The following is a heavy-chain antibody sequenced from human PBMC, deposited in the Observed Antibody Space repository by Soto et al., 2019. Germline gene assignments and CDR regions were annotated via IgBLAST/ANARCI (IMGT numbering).Heavy chain of an antibody. V-gene: IGHV3-49*03. CDR1: GFTFGDYA. CDR3: TRVLYDILTGYFSPFDY. Sequence: PGGSLRLSCTASGFTFGDYAMSWFRQAPGKGLEWVGFIRSKAYGGTTEYAASVKGRFTISRDDSKSIAYLQMNSLKTEDTAVYYCTRVLYDILTGYFSPFDYWGQGTLVTVSS. CDR2: IRSKAYGGTT. J-gene: IGHJ4*02. D-gene: IGHD3-9*01.